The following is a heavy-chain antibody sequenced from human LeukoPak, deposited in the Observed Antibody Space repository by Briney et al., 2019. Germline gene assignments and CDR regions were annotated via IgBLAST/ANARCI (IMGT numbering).Heavy chain of an antibody. D-gene: IGHD3-22*01. Sequence: VASVKVSCKASGGTFSSYAISWVRQAPGQGLEWMGRIIPIFGTANYAQKFQGRVTITTDESTSTAYMELSSLRSEDTAVYYCARAYYYDSSGYLFHWGQGTLVTVSS. CDR3: ARAYYYDSSGYLFH. V-gene: IGHV1-69*05. CDR1: GGTFSSYA. CDR2: IIPIFGTA. J-gene: IGHJ4*02.